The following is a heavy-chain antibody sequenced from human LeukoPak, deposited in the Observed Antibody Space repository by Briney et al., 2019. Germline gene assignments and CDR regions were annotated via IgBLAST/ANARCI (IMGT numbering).Heavy chain of an antibody. CDR1: GFTFGDYA. J-gene: IGHJ4*02. Sequence: PGGSLRLSCTASGFTFGDYAMSWVRQAPGKGLEWVSFIRSKAYGGTTEYAASVKGRFTISRDVSKSIAYLQMNSLKTEDTAVYYCTRVSLVAASVFFDYWGQGTLVTVSS. V-gene: IGHV3-49*04. CDR3: TRVSLVAASVFFDY. CDR2: IRSKAYGGTT. D-gene: IGHD2-15*01.